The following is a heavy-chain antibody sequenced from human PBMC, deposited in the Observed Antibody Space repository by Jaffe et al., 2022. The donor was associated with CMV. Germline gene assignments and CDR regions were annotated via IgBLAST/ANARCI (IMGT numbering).Heavy chain of an antibody. D-gene: IGHD2-2*01. Sequence: EVQLVESGGGLVQPGRSLRLSCTASGFTFGDYAMSWVRQAPGKGLEWVGFIRSKAYGGTTEYAASVKGRFTISRDDSKSIAYLQMNSLKTEDTAVYYCTRDESSARGGYWGQGTLVTVSS. CDR3: TRDESSARGGY. CDR2: IRSKAYGGTT. CDR1: GFTFGDYA. V-gene: IGHV3-49*04. J-gene: IGHJ4*02.